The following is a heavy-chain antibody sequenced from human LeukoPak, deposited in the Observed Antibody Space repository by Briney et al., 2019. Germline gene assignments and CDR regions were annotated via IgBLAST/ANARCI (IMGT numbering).Heavy chain of an antibody. V-gene: IGHV3-21*01. CDR1: GFTFSSYS. D-gene: IGHD6-6*01. CDR2: ISSSSSYI. J-gene: IGHJ4*02. Sequence: PGGSLRLSCAASGFTFSSYSMNWVRQAPGKGLEWVSSISSSSSYIYYADSVKGRFTISRDNAKNSLYLRMNSLRPEDTAVYYCAGCPSSSDRFDYWGQGTLVTVSS. CDR3: AGCPSSSDRFDY.